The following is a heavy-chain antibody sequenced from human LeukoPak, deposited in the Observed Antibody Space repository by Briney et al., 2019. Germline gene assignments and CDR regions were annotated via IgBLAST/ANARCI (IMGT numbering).Heavy chain of an antibody. J-gene: IGHJ4*02. V-gene: IGHV3-7*05. CDR1: GFIFSIYW. Sequence: PGGSLRLSCAASGFIFSIYWMSWVRQAPGKGLGRVANIKQDGSEKYYVDSVKGRFTISRDNANNSLYLQMNSLRAEDTAVYYCARGGDYLDFWGQGTLVTVSS. CDR3: ARGGDYLDF. CDR2: IKQDGSEK.